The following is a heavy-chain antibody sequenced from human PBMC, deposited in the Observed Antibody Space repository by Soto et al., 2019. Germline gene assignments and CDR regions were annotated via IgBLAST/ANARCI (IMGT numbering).Heavy chain of an antibody. CDR3: ARDQSWQDLVWWFDP. D-gene: IGHD6-13*01. J-gene: IGHJ5*02. Sequence: APVKGSCKASWHSITSPYMPWVRQAPGQGLEWMGTIDPTGGIRNYAQRFQGRLTMARDTSTSTVYMELSSLTSEDTAVYYCARDQSWQDLVWWFDPWGQGTLVTVSS. V-gene: IGHV1-46*03. CDR1: WHSITSPY. CDR2: IDPTGGIR.